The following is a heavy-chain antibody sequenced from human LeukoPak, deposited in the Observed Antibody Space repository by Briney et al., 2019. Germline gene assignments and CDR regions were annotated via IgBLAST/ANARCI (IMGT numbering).Heavy chain of an antibody. CDR2: IFHTGST. Sequence: SETLSLTCTVSGYSISSGYYWAWIRQPPGKGLEWIGSIFHTGSTYHNPSLKSRVTISVDTSKNQFSLKLNSVTAADTAVYYCARDHSSSSEDYWGQGTLVTVSS. D-gene: IGHD6-13*01. J-gene: IGHJ4*02. CDR3: ARDHSSSSEDY. V-gene: IGHV4-38-2*02. CDR1: GYSISSGYY.